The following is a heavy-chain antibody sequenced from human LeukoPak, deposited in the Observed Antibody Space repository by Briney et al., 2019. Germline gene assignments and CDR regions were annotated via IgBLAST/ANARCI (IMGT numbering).Heavy chain of an antibody. Sequence: PGGSLRLSCGASGFTFDDYAMHWVRQAPGKGLEWVSGISWNSGSIGYADSVEGRFTISRDNAKNSLYLQMNSLRAEDMALYYCAKDSGSYSTSFDYWGQGTLVTVSS. CDR2: ISWNSGSI. CDR3: AKDSGSYSTSFDY. CDR1: GFTFDDYA. D-gene: IGHD1-26*01. V-gene: IGHV3-9*03. J-gene: IGHJ4*02.